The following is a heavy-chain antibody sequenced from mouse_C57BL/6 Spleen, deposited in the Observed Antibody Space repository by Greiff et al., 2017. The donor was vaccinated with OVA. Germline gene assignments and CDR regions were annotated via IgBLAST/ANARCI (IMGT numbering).Heavy chain of an antibody. CDR3: ARKGENYYGSSSDV. J-gene: IGHJ1*03. CDR2: IYPGSGST. CDR1: GYTFTSYW. V-gene: IGHV1-55*01. Sequence: QVHVKQPGAELVKPGASVKMSCKASGYTFTSYWITWVKQRPGQGLEWIGDIYPGSGSTNYNEKFKSKATLTVDTSSSTAYMQLSSLTSEDSAVYYCARKGENYYGSSSDVWGTGTTVTVSS. D-gene: IGHD1-1*01.